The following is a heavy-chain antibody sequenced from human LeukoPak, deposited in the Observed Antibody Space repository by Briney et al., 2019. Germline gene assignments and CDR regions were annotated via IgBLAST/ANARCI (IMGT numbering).Heavy chain of an antibody. CDR1: GYTFTGYY. V-gene: IGHV1-2*04. J-gene: IGHJ4*02. Sequence: GASVKVSCKASGYTFTGYYMHWVRQAPGQGLEWMGWINPNSGGTNYAQKFQGWVTMTRDTSISTAYMELSRLRSDDTAVYYCARVYYYGSGSLGYWGQGTLVTVSS. D-gene: IGHD3-10*01. CDR3: ARVYYYGSGSLGY. CDR2: INPNSGGT.